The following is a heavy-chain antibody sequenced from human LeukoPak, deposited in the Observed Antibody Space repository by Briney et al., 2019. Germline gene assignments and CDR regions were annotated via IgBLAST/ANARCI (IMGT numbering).Heavy chain of an antibody. J-gene: IGHJ4*02. Sequence: GGSLRLSCAASGFTFSSYEMNWVRQAPGKGLEWVSYIGASGTYYEDSVKGRFTISRDDAKSSLYLQMSSLRADDTAVYYCVRGRLDWGQGTLVTVSS. CDR3: VRGRLD. V-gene: IGHV3-48*03. CDR2: IGASGT. CDR1: GFTFSSYE. D-gene: IGHD3-9*01.